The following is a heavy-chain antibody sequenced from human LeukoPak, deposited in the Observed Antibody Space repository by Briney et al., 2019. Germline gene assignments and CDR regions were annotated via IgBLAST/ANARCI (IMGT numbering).Heavy chain of an antibody. D-gene: IGHD1-1*01. CDR3: ARDPPSTTTLDY. CDR2: INLNSGAT. CDR1: GYMFINFG. J-gene: IGHJ4*02. V-gene: IGHV1-2*02. Sequence: ASVKVSCKASGYMFINFGITWVRQAPGQGLEWLGWINLNSGATKYAQNLQGRVTMTRDTSISTAYMELSRLNSDDTAVYYCARDPPSTTTLDYWGQGTPVTVSS.